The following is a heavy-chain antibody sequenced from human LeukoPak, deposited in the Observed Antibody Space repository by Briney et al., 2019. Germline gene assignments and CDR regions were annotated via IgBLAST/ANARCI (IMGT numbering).Heavy chain of an antibody. J-gene: IGHJ6*03. D-gene: IGHD1-14*01. CDR2: ISGSGGST. V-gene: IGHV3-23*01. Sequence: GESLKISCAASAFTFSSYARSWVRQAPGKGLEWVSAISGSGGSTYYADSVKGRFTISRDNSRNTLYLQMNSLRAKDTAVYYCAKDPNPYYYYYYMDVWGKGTTLTVSS. CDR1: AFTFSSYA. CDR3: AKDPNPYYYYYYMDV.